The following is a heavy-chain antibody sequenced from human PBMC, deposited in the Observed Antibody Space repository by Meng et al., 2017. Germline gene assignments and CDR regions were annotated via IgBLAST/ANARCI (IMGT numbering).Heavy chain of an antibody. CDR2: INHSGST. CDR1: GGSCSGYY. J-gene: IGHJ5*01. V-gene: IGHV4-34*01. CDR3: ARKFTMVRGIYNWFDP. Sequence: HVPLHQCGVRRLRPSETLALTHAFSGGSCSGYYWSWIRQPPGKGLEWIGEINHSGSTNYNPSLKSRVTISVDTSKNQFSLKLSSVTAADTAVYYCARKFTMVRGIYNWFDPWGQGTLVTVSS. D-gene: IGHD3-10*01.